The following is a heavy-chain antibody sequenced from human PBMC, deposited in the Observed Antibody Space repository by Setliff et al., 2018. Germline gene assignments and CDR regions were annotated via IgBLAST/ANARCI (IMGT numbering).Heavy chain of an antibody. D-gene: IGHD3-3*01. CDR1: GASISSGGYY. CDR3: ASGGAGFFTSGR. V-gene: IGHV4-61*09. Sequence: SETLSLPCTVSGASISSGGYYWTWIRQPAGKALEWIGHISPSGSTTYNPSLKSRVTISPDTSKNHFFLKVNSVTAADTAVYYCASGGAGFFTSGRWGQGTLVTVSS. J-gene: IGHJ4*02. CDR2: ISPSGST.